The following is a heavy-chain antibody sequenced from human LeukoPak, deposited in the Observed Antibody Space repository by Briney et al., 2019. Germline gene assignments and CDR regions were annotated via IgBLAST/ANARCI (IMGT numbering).Heavy chain of an antibody. V-gene: IGHV3-48*03. CDR2: ISSSGSTI. D-gene: IGHD6-13*01. Sequence: PGGSLRLSCAASGFTFSSYEMNWVRQAPGKGLEWVSYISSSGSTIYYADSVKGRFTISRDNAKNSLYLQMNSLRAEDTAVYYCARDRPRYSSSWPNYYMDVWGKGTTVTVSS. CDR3: ARDRPRYSSSWPNYYMDV. J-gene: IGHJ6*03. CDR1: GFTFSSYE.